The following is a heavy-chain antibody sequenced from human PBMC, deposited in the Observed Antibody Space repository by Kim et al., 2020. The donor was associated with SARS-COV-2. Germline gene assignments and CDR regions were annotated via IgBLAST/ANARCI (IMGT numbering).Heavy chain of an antibody. CDR3: ARALAQHSGQDYYGMDV. V-gene: IGHV4-59*01. J-gene: IGHJ6*02. CDR1: GGTISSYY. CDR2: IYYSGST. D-gene: IGHD1-26*01. Sequence: SETLSLTCTVSGGTISSYYWSWIRQPPGKGLEWIGYIYYSGSTNYNPALKRRVTISVDTSKNQFSLKLSSGTAADTAVYYCARALAQHSGQDYYGMDVWGQGPTVTASS.